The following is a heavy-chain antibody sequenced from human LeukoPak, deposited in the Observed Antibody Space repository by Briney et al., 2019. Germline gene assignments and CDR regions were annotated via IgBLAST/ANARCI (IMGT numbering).Heavy chain of an antibody. CDR3: ARDPLRFGELLGYFDY. V-gene: IGHV1-18*01. CDR2: ISAYNGNT. D-gene: IGHD3-10*01. Sequence: ASVKVSCKASGGTFSSYAISWVRQAPGQGLEWMAWISAYNGNTKYAQKFQGRVTMTTDTSTSTAYMELRSLRSDDTAVYYCARDPLRFGELLGYFDYWGQGTLVTVSS. J-gene: IGHJ4*02. CDR1: GGTFSSYA.